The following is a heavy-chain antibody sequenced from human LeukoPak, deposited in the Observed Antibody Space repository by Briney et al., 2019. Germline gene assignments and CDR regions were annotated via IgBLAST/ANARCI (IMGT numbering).Heavy chain of an antibody. CDR1: GDSVTSGTYF. V-gene: IGHV4-61*01. CDR2: IYYSGST. D-gene: IGHD5-12*01. Sequence: SETLSLTCTVSGDSVTSGTYFWTWIRQPPAKGLEWIGYIYYSGSTNYNPSLKSRVTISADTSKNQFSLKLSSVTAADTAMYYCARDSPLYSGYDVFDYWGQGTLVTVSS. CDR3: ARDSPLYSGYDVFDY. J-gene: IGHJ4*02.